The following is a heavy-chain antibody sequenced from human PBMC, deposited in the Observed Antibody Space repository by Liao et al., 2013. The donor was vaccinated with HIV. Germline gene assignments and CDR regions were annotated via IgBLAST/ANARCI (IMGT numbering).Heavy chain of an antibody. CDR3: VHCSGLYWNAFVY. D-gene: IGHD2-15*01. J-gene: IGHJ3*02. V-gene: IGHV4-61*02. CDR1: GGSISSGTYY. Sequence: QVQLQESGPGLVKPSQTLSLTCTVSGGSISSGTYYWNWIRQPAGKGLEWIGRIDSSGNTNYNPSLKSRVTVSVDTSKDQFSLNLTSVTAADTAVYYCVHCSGLYWNAFVYLGPRGQWSPSL. CDR2: IDSSGNT.